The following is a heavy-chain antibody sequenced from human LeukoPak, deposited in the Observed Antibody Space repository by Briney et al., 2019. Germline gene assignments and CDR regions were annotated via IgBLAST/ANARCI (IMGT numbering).Heavy chain of an antibody. V-gene: IGHV1-18*01. CDR2: INPDNGNT. CDR1: GYTFTTYP. CDR3: ARVRTYSYGSGSYYWDYYFDY. Sequence: ASVKVSCKAAGYTFTTYPITWVRQAPGPGLEWMGWINPDNGNTIYAQKVQGRLTMTTDTSTTTAYMELRSLRSDDTAVYYCARVRTYSYGSGSYYWDYYFDYWGLGTLVTVSS. D-gene: IGHD3-10*01. J-gene: IGHJ4*02.